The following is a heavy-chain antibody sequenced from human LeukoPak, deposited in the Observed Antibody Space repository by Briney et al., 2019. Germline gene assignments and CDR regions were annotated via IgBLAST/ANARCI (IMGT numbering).Heavy chain of an antibody. CDR2: IIPIFGTA. V-gene: IGHV1-69*13. Sequence: LVKVSCKASGGTFSSYAISWVRQAPGQGLEWMGGIIPIFGTANYAQKFQGRVTITADESTSTAYMELSSLRSEDTAVYYCARGADYYDSSGHYYLSDWFDPWGQGTLVTVSS. CDR1: GGTFSSYA. CDR3: ARGADYYDSSGHYYLSDWFDP. J-gene: IGHJ5*02. D-gene: IGHD3-22*01.